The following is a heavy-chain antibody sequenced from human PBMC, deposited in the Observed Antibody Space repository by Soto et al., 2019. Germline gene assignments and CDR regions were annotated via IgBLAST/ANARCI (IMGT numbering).Heavy chain of an antibody. CDR2: VKQDGSEK. Sequence: GGSLRLSCAASGFTFSSYWMSWARQAPGKGLKWVANVKQDGSEKYYVDSVKGRFTIPRDNAKNTLYLQMNRLRAEDTAVYYCARVGTGDAFDIWGQGTMVTVSS. CDR3: ARVGTGDAFDI. D-gene: IGHD7-27*01. CDR1: GFTFSSYW. V-gene: IGHV3-7*03. J-gene: IGHJ3*02.